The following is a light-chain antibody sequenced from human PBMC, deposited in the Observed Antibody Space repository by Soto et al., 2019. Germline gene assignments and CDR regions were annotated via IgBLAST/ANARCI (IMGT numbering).Light chain of an antibody. J-gene: IGLJ1*01. CDR2: SNN. Sequence: QSVLTQPPSASGTPGQRVTISCSGSSSNIGSNTVNWYQQLPGTAPKLLIYSNNQRPSGVPDRFSGSKSGTSAPLAISGLQSEDGTDYYCAAWDDSLNGLYVFGTGTKLTVL. V-gene: IGLV1-44*01. CDR3: AAWDDSLNGLYV. CDR1: SSNIGSNT.